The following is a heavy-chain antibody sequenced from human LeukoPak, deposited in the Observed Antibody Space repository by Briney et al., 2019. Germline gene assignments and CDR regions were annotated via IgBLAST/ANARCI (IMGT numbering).Heavy chain of an antibody. CDR2: IWYDGSNK. J-gene: IGHJ4*02. D-gene: IGHD6-13*01. V-gene: IGHV3-33*01. Sequence: GGSLRLSCAASGFTFSNFGMHWVRQAPGKGLEWVAIIWYDGSNKYYADSVKGRFTISRDNSKNTLYLQMNSLRAEDTAVYYCASHRSTSSWHKGYFDYWGQGTLVTVSS. CDR3: ASHRSTSSWHKGYFDY. CDR1: GFTFSNFG.